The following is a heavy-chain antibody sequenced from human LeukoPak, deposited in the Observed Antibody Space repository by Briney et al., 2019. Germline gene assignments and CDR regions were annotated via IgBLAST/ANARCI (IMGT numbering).Heavy chain of an antibody. Sequence: ASVKVSFKASGYTFTDYYMHGVRQAPGQGGEWMGWINPKRGGTDFTQKLQGRVHITRETSRSTAYMELSRLRSDDTAVYYCARSRGPREYYFDYWGQGTLVTVSS. J-gene: IGHJ4*02. CDR2: INPKRGGT. CDR1: GYTFTDYY. D-gene: IGHD3-10*01. V-gene: IGHV1-2*02. CDR3: ARSRGPREYYFDY.